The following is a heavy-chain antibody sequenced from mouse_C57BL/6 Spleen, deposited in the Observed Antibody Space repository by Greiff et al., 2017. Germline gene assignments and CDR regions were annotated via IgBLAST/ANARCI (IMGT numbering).Heavy chain of an antibody. CDR2: IHPSDSDT. CDR1: GYTFTSYC. CDR3: LITTVVDYFDY. D-gene: IGHD1-1*01. V-gene: IGHV1-74*01. Sequence: VQLQQPGAELVKPGASVKVSCKASGYTFTSYCMHWVKQRHGQGLEWIGSIHPSDSDTNHNQKFKGKATLAVDKSSSTAYMQLSSLTAEASAVCESLITTVVDYFDYWGQGTTLTVSS. J-gene: IGHJ2*01.